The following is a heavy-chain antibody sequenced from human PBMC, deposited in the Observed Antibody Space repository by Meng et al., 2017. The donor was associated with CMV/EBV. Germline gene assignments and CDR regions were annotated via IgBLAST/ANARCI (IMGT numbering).Heavy chain of an antibody. Sequence: EVQLLESGGGLDPPGGSLRLSCAASGFTFSTYAMGWVRQAPGKGLDWVSAISANGGTTYYADSVRGRFTISRDNSKNTLHLQMNSLRAEDTAVYYCAKALGIDFSDFDYWGRGALVTVSS. D-gene: IGHD2/OR15-2a*01. CDR2: ISANGGTT. V-gene: IGHV3-23*01. CDR1: GFTFSTYA. CDR3: AKALGIDFSDFDY. J-gene: IGHJ4*02.